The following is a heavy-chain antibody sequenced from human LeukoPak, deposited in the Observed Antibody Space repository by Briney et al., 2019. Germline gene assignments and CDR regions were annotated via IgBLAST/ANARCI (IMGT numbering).Heavy chain of an antibody. CDR3: TRWRGTSMLYS. CDR2: IREKASRGTT. D-gene: IGHD2/OR15-2a*01. V-gene: IGHV3-49*04. J-gene: IGHJ4*02. CDR1: GFTFGDYA. Sequence: QSGGSLRLSCTTSGFTFGDYAMAWVSQTPERGLECVGSIREKASRGTTEYPASVKGRFTVSRDDSRSIAYLQMNSLKIEDTAVYYCTRWRGTSMLYSWGQGTLVTVSS.